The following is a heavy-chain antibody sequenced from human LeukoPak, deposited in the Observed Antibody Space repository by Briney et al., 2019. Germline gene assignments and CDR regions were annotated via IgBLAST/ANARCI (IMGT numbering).Heavy chain of an antibody. Sequence: PSETLSLTCAVYGVSFSGYYWSWIRQPPGKGLEWIGEINHSGSTNYNPSLKSRVTISVDTSKNQFSLRLSSVTAADTAVYYCARVVVVAAHPRWYFDLWGRGTLVTVSS. D-gene: IGHD2-15*01. CDR2: INHSGST. CDR3: ARVVVVAAHPRWYFDL. CDR1: GVSFSGYY. V-gene: IGHV4-34*01. J-gene: IGHJ2*01.